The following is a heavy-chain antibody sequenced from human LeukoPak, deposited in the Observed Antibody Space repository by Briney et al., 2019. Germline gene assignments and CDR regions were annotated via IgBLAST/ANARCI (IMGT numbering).Heavy chain of an antibody. Sequence: SETLSLTCTVSGGSISSGSYYWSWIRQPAGKGLEWIGRIYTSGSTNYNPSLKSRVTISVDTSKNQFSLKLSSVTAADTAVYYCARRRITMVRGVITYFDYWGQGTLVTVSS. CDR1: GGSISSGSYY. CDR2: IYTSGST. D-gene: IGHD3-10*01. V-gene: IGHV4-61*02. J-gene: IGHJ4*02. CDR3: ARRRITMVRGVITYFDY.